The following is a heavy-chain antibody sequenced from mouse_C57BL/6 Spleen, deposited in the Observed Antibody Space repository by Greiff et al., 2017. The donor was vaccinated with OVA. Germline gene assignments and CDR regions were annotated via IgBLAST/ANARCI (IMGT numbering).Heavy chain of an antibody. Sequence: EVQLVESGGDLVKPGGSLKLSCAASGFTFSSYGMSWVRQTPDKRLEWVATISSGGSYTYYPDSVKGRFTISRDNAKNTLYLQMSSLKSEDTAMYYCARFDGYYEDYWGQGTTLTVSS. D-gene: IGHD2-3*01. CDR3: ARFDGYYEDY. CDR2: ISSGGSYT. V-gene: IGHV5-6*01. CDR1: GFTFSSYG. J-gene: IGHJ2*01.